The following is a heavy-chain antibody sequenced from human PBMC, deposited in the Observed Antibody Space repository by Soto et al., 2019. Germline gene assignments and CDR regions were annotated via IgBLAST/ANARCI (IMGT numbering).Heavy chain of an antibody. CDR2: FDPEDGET. CDR3: ATYPPYCISGVCYNRRYFDC. J-gene: IGHJ4*02. CDR1: GYTLAKIS. V-gene: IGHV1-24*01. Sequence: ASVKVSCKVSGYTLAKISMHWVRQAPGKGLEWMGGFDPEDGETIYGQQFQGRVTMTEDKSTDTAYMELSSLRSEDTAVYYCATYPPYCISGVCYNRRYFDCWGQGTLVTVSS. D-gene: IGHD2-8*01.